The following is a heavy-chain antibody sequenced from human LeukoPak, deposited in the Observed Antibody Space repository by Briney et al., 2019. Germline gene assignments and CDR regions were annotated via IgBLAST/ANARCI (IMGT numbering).Heavy chain of an antibody. CDR2: TYYSGSA. J-gene: IGHJ6*02. Sequence: SETLSLTCTVSGGSLTYHYWNWMRQSPGRGLEWIGYTYYSGSAYYNPSLKSRVTILVDTSKNQVYLKLDSVTAADTAAYYCARDSLGSSWNGMDVWGQGTTVTVSS. D-gene: IGHD6-13*01. V-gene: IGHV4-59*11. CDR1: GGSLTYHY. CDR3: ARDSLGSSWNGMDV.